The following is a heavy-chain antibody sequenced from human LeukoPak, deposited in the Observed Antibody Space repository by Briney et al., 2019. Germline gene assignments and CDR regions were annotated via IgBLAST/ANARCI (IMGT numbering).Heavy chain of an antibody. CDR3: ARDPARDILTGQYFDY. Sequence: GGSLRLSCAASGFTFSSYAMHWVRQAPGEGLEWVAVISYDGSNKYYADSVKGRFTISRDNSKNTLYLQMNSLRAEDTAVYYCARDPARDILTGQYFDYWGQGTLVTVSS. J-gene: IGHJ4*02. CDR1: GFTFSSYA. V-gene: IGHV3-30*04. D-gene: IGHD3-9*01. CDR2: ISYDGSNK.